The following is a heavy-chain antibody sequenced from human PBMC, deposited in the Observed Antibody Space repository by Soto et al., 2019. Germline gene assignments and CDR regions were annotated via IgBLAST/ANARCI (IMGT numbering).Heavy chain of an antibody. Sequence: QVQLVESGGGVVQPGRSLRLSCAASGFTFSSYGMHWVRQAPGKGLEWVGVISYDGSNKYHADSVKGRFTISRDNSKSTLYLQMNSLRAEDTALYYCGKDRNTSSLYCEVDGWGQGTTVSVAS. CDR3: GKDRNTSSLYCEVDG. CDR2: ISYDGSNK. V-gene: IGHV3-30*18. CDR1: GFTFSSYG. J-gene: IGHJ6*02. D-gene: IGHD2-8*02.